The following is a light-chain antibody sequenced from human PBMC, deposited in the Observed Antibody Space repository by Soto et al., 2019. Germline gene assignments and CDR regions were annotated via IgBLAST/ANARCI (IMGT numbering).Light chain of an antibody. V-gene: IGLV2-14*01. J-gene: IGLJ3*02. CDR3: SSYTSTFTWV. CDR1: SSDIGLHNF. Sequence: QSALTQPASVSGSPGQSITISCTGTSSDIGLHNFVSWHQQHPGKAPKFIIYGVSNRPSGVSNRFSASKSANTASLTISGLQADDEADYYCSSYTSTFTWVFGGGTQLTVL. CDR2: GVS.